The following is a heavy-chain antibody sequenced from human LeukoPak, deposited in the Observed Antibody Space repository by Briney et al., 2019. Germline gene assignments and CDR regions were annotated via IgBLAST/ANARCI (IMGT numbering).Heavy chain of an antibody. CDR2: IYQSGST. CDR3: ARDYFGSGCFDP. Sequence: PSETLSLTCTVSGGSISSGTYYYSWIRQSPGKGLEWIGYIYQSGSTYYNPSLKSRVTISVDRSKNQFSLKLSSVTAADTAVYYCARDYFGSGCFDPWGQGTLVTVSS. V-gene: IGHV4-30-2*06. CDR1: GGSISSGTYY. J-gene: IGHJ5*02. D-gene: IGHD3-10*01.